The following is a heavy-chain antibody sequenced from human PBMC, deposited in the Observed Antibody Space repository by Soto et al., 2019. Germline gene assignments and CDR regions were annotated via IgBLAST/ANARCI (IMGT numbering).Heavy chain of an antibody. CDR2: ISSSSSYT. J-gene: IGHJ2*01. CDR1: GFTFSDYY. V-gene: IGHV3-11*05. D-gene: IGHD6-13*01. Sequence: QVQLVESGGGLVKPGGSLRLSCAASGFTFSDYYMSWIRQAPGKGPEWVSYISSSSSYTNYADSVKGRFTISRDNAKNSLYLQMNSLRAEDTAVYYCATTIAAPGEPRYFELCRRGTLVTVSS. CDR3: ATTIAAPGEPRYFEL.